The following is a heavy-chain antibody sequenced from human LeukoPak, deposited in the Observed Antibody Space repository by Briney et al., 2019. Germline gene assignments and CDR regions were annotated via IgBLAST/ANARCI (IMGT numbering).Heavy chain of an antibody. J-gene: IGHJ3*02. CDR1: GFTFTSSA. CDR3: AADHGTYDGKNADGAFDI. CDR2: IVVGSGNT. Sequence: TSVKVSCKASGFTFTSSAMQWVRQARGQRLEWIGWIVVGSGNTNYAQKFQERVTITRDMSTSTAYMELSSLRSEDTAVYYCAADHGTYDGKNADGAFDIWGQGTMVTVSS. D-gene: IGHD1-26*01. V-gene: IGHV1-58*02.